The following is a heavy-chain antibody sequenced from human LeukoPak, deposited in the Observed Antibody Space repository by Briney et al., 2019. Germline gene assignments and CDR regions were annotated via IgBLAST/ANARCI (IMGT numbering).Heavy chain of an antibody. CDR3: AGSFFPSTVVSNFDY. D-gene: IGHD4-23*01. J-gene: IGHJ4*02. V-gene: IGHV1-69*02. CDR2: IIPILGIA. CDR1: GYKFTDNY. Sequence: GASVKVSCKASGYKFTDNYLHWVRQAPGQGLEWMGRIIPILGIANYAQKFQGRVTITADKSTSTAYMELSSLRSEDTAVYYCAGSFFPSTVVSNFDYWGQGTLVTVSS.